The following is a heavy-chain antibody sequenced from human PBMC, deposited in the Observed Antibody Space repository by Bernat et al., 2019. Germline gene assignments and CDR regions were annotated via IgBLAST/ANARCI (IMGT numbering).Heavy chain of an antibody. CDR1: GFTFSKNW. D-gene: IGHD2-21*01. J-gene: IGHJ4*02. Sequence: EVQLVESGGGLVQPGGSLRLSCVSSGFTFSKNWMTWVRQAPGKGLEWVANIRQDGSEKYYVDSVKGRFTIYRDNAKNSLYLQMNSVRAEETAGYYGAGERGRGWCDYWGQGTLVTVSS. CDR3: AGERGRGWCDY. CDR2: IRQDGSEK. V-gene: IGHV3-7*01.